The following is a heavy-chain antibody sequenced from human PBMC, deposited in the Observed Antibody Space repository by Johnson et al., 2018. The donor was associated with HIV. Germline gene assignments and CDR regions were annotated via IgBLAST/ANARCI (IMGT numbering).Heavy chain of an antibody. Sequence: QVQLVESGGGLVKPGGSLRLSCAASGFTFSDYYMSWIRQAPGKGLEWVSYITGSGTVVYYADSVKGRFTISRDTAKNSLYLQMNSLRADDTAVYYCAKDQLPGHCTNGVCYEAVEYAFDIWGQGTMVTVSS. V-gene: IGHV3-11*01. CDR2: ITGSGTVV. J-gene: IGHJ3*02. CDR3: AKDQLPGHCTNGVCYEAVEYAFDI. CDR1: GFTFSDYY. D-gene: IGHD2-8*01.